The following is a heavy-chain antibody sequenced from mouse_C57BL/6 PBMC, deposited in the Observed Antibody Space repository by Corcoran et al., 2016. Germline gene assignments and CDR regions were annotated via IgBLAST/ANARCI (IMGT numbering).Heavy chain of an antibody. CDR2: INPYSGVP. J-gene: IGHJ2*01. Sequence: QIQLVQSRPELKKPGETVKISCKASGYTFTTYGMSWVKQAPGKGLKWMGWINPYSGVPTYADDFKGRFAFSLETSASTAYLQINNLKNEDTATYFCARLLRYYFDYWGQGTTLTVSS. V-gene: IGHV9-3*01. D-gene: IGHD1-1*01. CDR3: ARLLRYYFDY. CDR1: GYTFTTYG.